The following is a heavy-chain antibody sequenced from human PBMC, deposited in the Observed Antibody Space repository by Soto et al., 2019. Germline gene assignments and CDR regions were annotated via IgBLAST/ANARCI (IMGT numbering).Heavy chain of an antibody. Sequence: PGGSLRLSCAASGFTFNSYWMTWVRQAPGKWLEWVANINTDGSQKHSVDSVKGRFTFSRDNAKNSLYLQMNSLRAEDTAVYYCARVSRRNTFDVWGQGTMVTVSS. CDR3: ARVSRRNTFDV. V-gene: IGHV3-7*01. J-gene: IGHJ3*01. CDR1: GFTFNSYW. CDR2: INTDGSQK.